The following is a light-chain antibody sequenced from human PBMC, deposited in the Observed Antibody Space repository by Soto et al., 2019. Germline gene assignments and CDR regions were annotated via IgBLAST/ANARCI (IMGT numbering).Light chain of an antibody. CDR3: QQYGPSPPFT. CDR1: QSVSSSY. J-gene: IGKJ2*01. Sequence: EIVLTQSPGTLSLSPGERATLSCRASQSVSSSYLAWYQQKPGQAPRLLISGASSRATGIPDRFSGSGSGTDFTLTISRLEPEDVAVYYCQQYGPSPPFTFGLGTKVQIK. V-gene: IGKV3-20*01. CDR2: GAS.